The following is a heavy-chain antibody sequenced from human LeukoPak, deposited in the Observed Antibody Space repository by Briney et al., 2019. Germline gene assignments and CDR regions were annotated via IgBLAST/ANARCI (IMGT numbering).Heavy chain of an antibody. Sequence: ASVKVSCKASGYTFSDYYIHWVRQAPGQGLEWMGWINPKSGGTNYAQKFQGRVTMTRDTSISTVYMELSRLRSDDRAVYYCARIGGRGYSYGTFDYWGQGTLVTVSS. CDR2: INPKSGGT. J-gene: IGHJ4*02. CDR1: GYTFSDYY. CDR3: ARIGGRGYSYGTFDY. V-gene: IGHV1-2*02. D-gene: IGHD5-18*01.